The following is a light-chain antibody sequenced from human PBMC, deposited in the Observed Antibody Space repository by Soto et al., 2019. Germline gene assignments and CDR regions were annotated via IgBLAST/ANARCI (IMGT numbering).Light chain of an antibody. V-gene: IGKV3-20*01. Sequence: EIVLTQSPGTLSLSPGERVTLSCRASQSVSSNYLAWYQQKPGQSPRLLIYGASSRATGIPDRFSGSGSGTDFTLTISRMEPEDFAVYYCQRYGTSPWTFGQGTKVEIK. CDR2: GAS. CDR1: QSVSSNY. J-gene: IGKJ1*01. CDR3: QRYGTSPWT.